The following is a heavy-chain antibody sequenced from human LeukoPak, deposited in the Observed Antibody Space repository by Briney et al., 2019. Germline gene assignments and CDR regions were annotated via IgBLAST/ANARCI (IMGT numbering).Heavy chain of an antibody. CDR2: IHYSGST. J-gene: IGHJ4*02. CDR1: GGSISGWY. D-gene: IGHD2-8*01. V-gene: IGHV4-59*08. Sequence: SETLSLTCTVSGGSISGWYWSWIRQPPGKGLEWVGYIHYSGSTNYNPSLKSRVTISADTTKNQFSLKLTSVTAADTAVYYCARQAHCTSDLCYPFDYWGQGTLVTVSS. CDR3: ARQAHCTSDLCYPFDY.